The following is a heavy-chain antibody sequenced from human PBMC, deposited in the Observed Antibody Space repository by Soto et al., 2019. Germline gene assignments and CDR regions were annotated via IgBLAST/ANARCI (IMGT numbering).Heavy chain of an antibody. CDR1: GFTFSSYG. D-gene: IGHD3-10*01. V-gene: IGHV3-30*18. Sequence: QVQLVESGGGVVQPGRSLRLSCAASGFTFSSYGMHWVRQAPGKGLEWVALISYDGSNKYYADSLKGRFTISRDNSKNTLYLQMNSLRAEDTAVYFCAKDGGRGLWSGELLNYWGQGTLVTVSS. CDR3: AKDGGRGLWSGELLNY. J-gene: IGHJ4*02. CDR2: ISYDGSNK.